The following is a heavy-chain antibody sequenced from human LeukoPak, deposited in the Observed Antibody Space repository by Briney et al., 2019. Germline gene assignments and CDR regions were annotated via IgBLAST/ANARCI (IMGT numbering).Heavy chain of an antibody. CDR1: GFTFISYS. CDR3: VRPQIVYGDPVPGGSY. D-gene: IGHD4-17*01. V-gene: IGHV3-30*03. J-gene: IGHJ4*02. Sequence: QPGGSLRLSCAASGFTFISYSIHWVRQAPGKGLEWVAVISYDGSNEYYADSVKGRFTISRDNSKNTLYLQMNSLRVEDTAVYYCVRPQIVYGDPVPGGSYWGQGTLVTVSS. CDR2: ISYDGSNE.